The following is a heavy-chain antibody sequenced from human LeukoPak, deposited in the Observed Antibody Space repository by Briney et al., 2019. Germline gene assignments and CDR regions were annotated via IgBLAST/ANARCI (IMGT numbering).Heavy chain of an antibody. J-gene: IGHJ4*02. Sequence: SEPLSLTCTVSGASLSSYYWSWIRQPAGKGLEWIGRIYTSGSTNYNPSLKSRVTMSVDTSKNQFSLKLSSVTAADTAVYYCARAPRSGYCSGGSCYTGGFDYWGQGTLVTVSS. CDR2: IYTSGST. V-gene: IGHV4-4*07. D-gene: IGHD2-15*01. CDR3: ARAPRSGYCSGGSCYTGGFDY. CDR1: GASLSSYY.